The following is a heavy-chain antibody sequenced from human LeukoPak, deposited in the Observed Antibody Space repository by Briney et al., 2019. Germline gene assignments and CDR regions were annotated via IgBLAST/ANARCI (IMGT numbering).Heavy chain of an antibody. CDR3: ARLGAGPTYYDFWSGYSSFYFDY. Sequence: PSETLSLTCTVSGGSTSSSNYYWGWIRQPPGKGLEWIGGIHYSGNTYYNPSLKSRVTISVDTSKNQFSLKLSSVTAADTAVYYCARLGAGPTYYDFWSGYSSFYFDYWGQGTLVTVSS. CDR1: GGSTSSSNYY. CDR2: IHYSGNT. D-gene: IGHD3-3*01. J-gene: IGHJ4*02. V-gene: IGHV4-39*01.